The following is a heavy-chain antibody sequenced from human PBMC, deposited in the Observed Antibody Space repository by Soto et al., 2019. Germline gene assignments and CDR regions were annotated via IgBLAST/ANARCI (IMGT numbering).Heavy chain of an antibody. CDR3: ARGPVARGDY. CDR2: ISGSGANT. V-gene: IGHV3-23*01. CDR1: GFIFSNYA. J-gene: IGHJ4*02. D-gene: IGHD2-15*01. Sequence: EVQLLESGGGLVQPGGSLRLSCAASGFIFSNYAMSWVRQAPGKGLEWVSLISGSGANTHYAASVKGRFTISRDNSRNRLGLQMNSLRGEDTAVYYCARGPVARGDYWGQERLLAVSS.